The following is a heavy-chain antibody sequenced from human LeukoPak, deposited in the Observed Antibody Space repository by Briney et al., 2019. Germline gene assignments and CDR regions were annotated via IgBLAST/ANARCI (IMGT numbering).Heavy chain of an antibody. CDR3: ASSSGSYYTPYFDY. J-gene: IGHJ4*02. Sequence: SSVKVSCKASGGTFRSYAIRWVRQAPGQGLEWMGGIIPIFCTANYAQKCQGRVTITADESTSTAYMELSSLRSEDTAVYYCASSSGSYYTPYFDYWGQGTLVTVSS. CDR2: IIPIFCTA. D-gene: IGHD3-10*01. CDR1: GGTFRSYA. V-gene: IGHV1-69*13.